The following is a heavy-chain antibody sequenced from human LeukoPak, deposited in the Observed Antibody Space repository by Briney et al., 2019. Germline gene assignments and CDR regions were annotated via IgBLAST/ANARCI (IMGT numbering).Heavy chain of an antibody. J-gene: IGHJ4*02. Sequence: GGSQRLSCAASGFTFSSYWMHWVRQAPGKGLVWVSRINSDGSSTSYADSVRGRFTISRDNAKNTLYLQMNSLRAEDTAVYYCTGRLFCSSTSCRPSDYWGQGTLVTVSS. CDR1: GFTFSSYW. D-gene: IGHD2-2*01. V-gene: IGHV3-74*01. CDR3: TGRLFCSSTSCRPSDY. CDR2: INSDGSST.